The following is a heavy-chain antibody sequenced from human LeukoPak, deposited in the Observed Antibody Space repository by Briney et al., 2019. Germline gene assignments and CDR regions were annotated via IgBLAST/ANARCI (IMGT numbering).Heavy chain of an antibody. CDR1: GYTFTGYY. D-gene: IGHD2-2*01. CDR3: ARVDIVVVPAAIQLWWAFDY. Sequence: GASVKVSCKASGYTFTGYYMHWVRQAPGQGLEWMGWINPNSGGTNYAQKFQGRVTMTRDTPISTAYMELSRLRSDDTAVYYCARVDIVVVPAAIQLWWAFDYWGQGTLVTVSS. V-gene: IGHV1-2*02. CDR2: INPNSGGT. J-gene: IGHJ4*02.